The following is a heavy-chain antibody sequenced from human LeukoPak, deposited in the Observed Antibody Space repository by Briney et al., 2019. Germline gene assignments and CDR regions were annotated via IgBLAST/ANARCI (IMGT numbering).Heavy chain of an antibody. D-gene: IGHD1-26*01. V-gene: IGHV1-3*03. CDR3: ARLGYSGSYFGGFDY. CDR2: INAGNGNT. CDR1: GYTFTSYA. Sequence: ASVKVSCKASGYTFTSYAMYWVRQAPGQRLEWMGWINAGNGNTKCSQEFQGRVTITRDTSASTAYMELSSLRSEDMAVYYCARLGYSGSYFGGFDYWGQGTLVTVSS. J-gene: IGHJ4*02.